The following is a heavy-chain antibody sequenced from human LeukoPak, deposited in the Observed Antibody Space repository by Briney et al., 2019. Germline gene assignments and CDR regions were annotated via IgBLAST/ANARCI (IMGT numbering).Heavy chain of an antibody. CDR3: ARDVSGYSTSWYSNWFDP. V-gene: IGHV3-20*01. CDR2: INWSGERT. D-gene: IGHD6-13*01. Sequence: GGSLRLSCAASGFTFHENGLTWVRQAPGKGLEWVASINWSGERTTYADSVKGRFTISRDNAKNLLYLQMNSLRADDTAFYHCARDVSGYSTSWYSNWFDPWGQGTLVTVSS. CDR1: GFTFHENG. J-gene: IGHJ5*02.